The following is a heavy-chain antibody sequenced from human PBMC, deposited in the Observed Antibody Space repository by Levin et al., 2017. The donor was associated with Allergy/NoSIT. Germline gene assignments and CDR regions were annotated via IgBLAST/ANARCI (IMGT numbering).Heavy chain of an antibody. Sequence: GESLKISCAASGFTFSSYAMHWVRQAPGKGLEWVAVISYDGSNKYYADSVKGRFTISRDNSKNTLYLQMNSLRAEDTAVYYCARDRRYDFWSGYRPSIGYYYGMDVWGQGTTVTVSS. V-gene: IGHV3-30*04. J-gene: IGHJ6*02. CDR1: GFTFSSYA. CDR2: ISYDGSNK. D-gene: IGHD3-3*01. CDR3: ARDRRYDFWSGYRPSIGYYYGMDV.